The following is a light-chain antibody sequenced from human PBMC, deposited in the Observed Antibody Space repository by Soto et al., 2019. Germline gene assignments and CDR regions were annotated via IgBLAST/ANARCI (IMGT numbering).Light chain of an antibody. Sequence: QSVLTQPPSVSAAPGQKVTISCSGSSSNIGNNYVSWYQQLPGTAPKLLIYDNNKRPSGIPDRFPGSKSGTSATLGITGLQTGDEADYYCGTWDSSLSVWVFGGGTKVTVL. CDR3: GTWDSSLSVWV. V-gene: IGLV1-51*01. CDR1: SSNIGNNY. CDR2: DNN. J-gene: IGLJ3*02.